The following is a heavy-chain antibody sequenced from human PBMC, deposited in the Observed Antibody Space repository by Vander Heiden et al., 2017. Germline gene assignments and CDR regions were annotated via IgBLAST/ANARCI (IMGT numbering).Heavy chain of an antibody. CDR2: ISGSGGST. CDR1: GFTFSSYA. D-gene: IGHD3-16*02. V-gene: IGHV3-23*01. CDR3: AKDEYDYVWGSYRGIDY. J-gene: IGHJ4*02. Sequence: EVQLLESGGGLVQPGGSLRLSCAASGFTFSSYAMSWVRQAPGKGLEWVSAISGSGGSTYYADSVKGRFTISRDNSKNTLYLQMNSLRAEDTAVYYCAKDEYDYVWGSYRGIDYWGQGTLVTVSS.